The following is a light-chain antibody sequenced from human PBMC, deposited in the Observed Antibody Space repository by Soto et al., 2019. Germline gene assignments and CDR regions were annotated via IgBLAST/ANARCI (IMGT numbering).Light chain of an antibody. V-gene: IGKV3-11*01. CDR2: EAS. J-gene: IGKJ5*01. CDR1: QSVSSY. Sequence: EIVLTQSPATLSLSPGERATLSCRASQSVSSYLAWYQQKPGQAPRLLIYEASNRATGIPARFSGSGSGTDFTLTISRLAPEDSAVYYCQQRSNWSTFGQGTRLEIK. CDR3: QQRSNWST.